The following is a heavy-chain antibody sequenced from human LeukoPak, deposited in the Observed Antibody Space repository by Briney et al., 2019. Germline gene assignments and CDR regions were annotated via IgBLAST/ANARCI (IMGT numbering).Heavy chain of an antibody. D-gene: IGHD6-6*01. Sequence: ASVKVSCKASGGTFSSYAISWVRQAPGQGLEWMGGIIPIFGTANYAQKFQGRVTITADESTSTAYMELSSLRSEDTAVYYCARGHSLGPGIAARDSRLYYWGQGTLVTVSS. J-gene: IGHJ4*02. CDR1: GGTFSSYA. CDR2: IIPIFGTA. V-gene: IGHV1-69*01. CDR3: ARGHSLGPGIAARDSRLYY.